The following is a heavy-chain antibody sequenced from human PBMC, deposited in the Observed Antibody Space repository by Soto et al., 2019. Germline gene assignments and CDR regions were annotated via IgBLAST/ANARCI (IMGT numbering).Heavy chain of an antibody. J-gene: IGHJ4*02. Sequence: QVQLQQWGAGLLKPSETLSLTCAVYGGSFSGYYWSWIRQPPGKGLEWIGEINHSGSTNYNPSLKRRVTISVDTSKNQFSLELSSVTAADTAVYYCARAAVVPAAKTFDYWGQGTLVTVSS. V-gene: IGHV4-34*01. CDR2: INHSGST. CDR1: GGSFSGYY. CDR3: ARAAVVPAAKTFDY. D-gene: IGHD2-2*01.